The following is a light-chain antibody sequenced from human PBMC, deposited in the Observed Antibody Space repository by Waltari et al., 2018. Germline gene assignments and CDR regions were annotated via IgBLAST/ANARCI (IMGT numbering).Light chain of an antibody. Sequence: QSVLTQPPSVSAAPGQRVTISCSGGHSNIGNNYVPWYRQFPGTAPKLLIDEDSERPSGVPGRFSGSKSGTSATLDITGLQAGDEADYYCGTWDSSLSGAVFGGGTHLTVL. V-gene: IGLV1-51*02. CDR2: EDS. CDR1: HSNIGNNY. CDR3: GTWDSSLSGAV. J-gene: IGLJ7*01.